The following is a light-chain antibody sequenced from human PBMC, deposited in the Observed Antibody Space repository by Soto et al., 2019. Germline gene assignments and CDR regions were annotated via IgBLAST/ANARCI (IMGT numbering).Light chain of an antibody. CDR2: KVS. CDR3: VLGTHWRSP. J-gene: IGKJ1*01. V-gene: IGKV2-30*01. CDR1: QSRAYSDGNTY. Sequence: EVALTLSQLCLPGTPGQPAAISCRSSQSRAYSDGNTYLNWIQQRPGQSPRRLIYKVSNRDSGVPDRFSGSGSGTDFTLKISRVEAEDVGVYYCVLGTHWRSPFAQGTKVDIK.